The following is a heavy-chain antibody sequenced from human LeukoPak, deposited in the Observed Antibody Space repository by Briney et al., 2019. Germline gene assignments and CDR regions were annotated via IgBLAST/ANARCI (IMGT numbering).Heavy chain of an antibody. CDR3: ARRIAAAGSFDY. J-gene: IGHJ4*02. CDR1: GFTFSSYA. CDR2: ISGSGGST. V-gene: IGHV3-23*01. Sequence: PGGSLRLSCAASGFTFSSYAMSWVRQAPGKGLEWVSAISGSGGSTYYADSVKGRFTISRDNSKSTLYLQMNSLRAEDTAVYYCARRIAAAGSFDYWGQGTLVTVSS. D-gene: IGHD6-13*01.